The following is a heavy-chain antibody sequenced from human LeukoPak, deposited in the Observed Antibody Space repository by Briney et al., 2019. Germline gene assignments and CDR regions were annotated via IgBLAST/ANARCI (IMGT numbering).Heavy chain of an antibody. CDR3: ARTSGTVTTSSWYFDL. Sequence: VRQAPGQGXEWMGWTNPNSGGTNYAQKFQGRVTMTRDTSISTAYMELSRLRSDDTAAYYCARTSGTVTTSSWYFDLWGRGTLVTVSS. J-gene: IGHJ2*01. D-gene: IGHD4-17*01. V-gene: IGHV1-2*02. CDR2: TNPNSGGT.